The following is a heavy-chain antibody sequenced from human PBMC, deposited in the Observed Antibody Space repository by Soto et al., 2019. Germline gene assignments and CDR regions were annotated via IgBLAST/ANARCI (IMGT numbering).Heavy chain of an antibody. Sequence: GASVKVSCKASGGTFSSYAISWVRQAPGQGLEWMGGIIPIFGTANYAQKFQGRVTITADESTSTAYMELSSLRSEDTAVYYCARLAAARRAGYYYYGMDVWAQGTTVTVSS. CDR1: GGTFSSYA. V-gene: IGHV1-69*13. J-gene: IGHJ6*02. CDR3: ARLAAARRAGYYYYGMDV. CDR2: IIPIFGTA. D-gene: IGHD6-6*01.